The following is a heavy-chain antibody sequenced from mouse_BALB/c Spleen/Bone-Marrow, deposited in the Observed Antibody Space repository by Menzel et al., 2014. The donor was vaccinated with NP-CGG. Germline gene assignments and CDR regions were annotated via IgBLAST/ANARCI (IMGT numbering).Heavy chain of an antibody. CDR3: ARYYYGSSLFAY. D-gene: IGHD1-1*01. Sequence: VQLQHPGAELVKPGASVKLSCTASGFNIKDTYMYWVKRRPEQGLEWIGRIDPANGNTEYDPKFQDKATITADTSSNTAYLQLSSLTSEDTAVYYCARYYYGSSLFAYWGQGTLVTVSA. CDR2: IDPANGNT. CDR1: GFNIKDTY. V-gene: IGHV14-3*02. J-gene: IGHJ3*01.